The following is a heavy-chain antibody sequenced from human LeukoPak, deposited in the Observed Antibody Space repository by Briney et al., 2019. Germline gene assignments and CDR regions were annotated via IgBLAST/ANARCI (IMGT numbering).Heavy chain of an antibody. J-gene: IGHJ4*02. D-gene: IGHD1-26*01. CDR1: GFTFSSYA. CDR3: ARSIVGATNYYFDY. V-gene: IGHV3-30-3*01. Sequence: PGRSLRLSCAASGFTFSSYAMHWVRQAPGKGLEWVAVISYDGSNKYYADSVKGRFTISRDNSKNTLYLQMNSLRAEDTAVYYCARSIVGATNYYFDYWGQGTLVTVSS. CDR2: ISYDGSNK.